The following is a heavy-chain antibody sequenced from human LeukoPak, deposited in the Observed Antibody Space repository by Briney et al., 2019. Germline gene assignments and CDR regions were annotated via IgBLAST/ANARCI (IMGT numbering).Heavy chain of an antibody. CDR1: GYTFTSYY. V-gene: IGHV1-46*01. CDR2: INPSGGGT. Sequence: APVKVSCKASGYTFTSYYTHWVRRAPGQGLEWMGIINPSGGGTTYAPKFQGRVTMTRDTSTSTVYMELSSLTSDDTAVYYCARNGVGSGSYEPASYFYYMDVWGKGTTVTVSS. J-gene: IGHJ6*03. CDR3: ARNGVGSGSYEPASYFYYMDV. D-gene: IGHD3-10*01.